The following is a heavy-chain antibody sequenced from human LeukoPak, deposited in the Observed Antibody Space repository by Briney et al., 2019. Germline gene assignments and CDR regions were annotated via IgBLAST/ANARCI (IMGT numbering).Heavy chain of an antibody. V-gene: IGHV4-59*08. D-gene: IGHD2-15*01. CDR1: GGSISSFY. Sequence: SEALSLTCAVSGGSISSFYWSWIRQPPGKGLEWIGYVFYTGDTNSNPSLKSRVTMSLDTSKNQLSLRLTSVTAADTAVYYCARHPFATPFDHWGRGTLVTVSS. CDR2: VFYTGDT. J-gene: IGHJ4*02. CDR3: ARHPFATPFDH.